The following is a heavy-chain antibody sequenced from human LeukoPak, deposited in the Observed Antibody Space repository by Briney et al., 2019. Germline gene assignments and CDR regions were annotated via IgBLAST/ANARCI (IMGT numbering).Heavy chain of an antibody. D-gene: IGHD3-22*01. J-gene: IGHJ4*02. V-gene: IGHV3-23*01. Sequence: GGSRRLSCAASGFTFSSYGMNWVRQAPGKGLEWVSGIGVGGTTYYADSVKGRFTISRDTSKNTLYLQMNSLRAEDTAVYYCAKTQGYYDCWGQGTLVTVSS. CDR3: AKTQGYYDC. CDR1: GFTFSSYG. CDR2: IGVGGTT.